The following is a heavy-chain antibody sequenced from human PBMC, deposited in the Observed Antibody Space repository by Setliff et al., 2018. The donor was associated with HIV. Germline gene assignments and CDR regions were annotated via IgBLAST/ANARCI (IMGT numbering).Heavy chain of an antibody. V-gene: IGHV3-23*01. J-gene: IGHJ4*02. D-gene: IGHD3-3*01. Sequence: GGSLRLSCTGTGFTFTNSAMTWVRQAPGKGLEWVSLIQSSGIIYYADSVKGRFTISRDNSGNTLFLQMDSLRAEDTAIYYCATLRIDYFDYWGQGTLVTVSS. CDR1: GFTFTNSA. CDR2: IQSSGII. CDR3: ATLRIDYFDY.